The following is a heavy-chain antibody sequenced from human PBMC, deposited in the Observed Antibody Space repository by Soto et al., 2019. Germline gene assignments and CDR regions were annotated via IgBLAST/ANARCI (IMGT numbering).Heavy chain of an antibody. CDR1: GFTFSSYG. D-gene: IGHD3-9*01. CDR2: ISYDGSNK. Sequence: GGSLRLSCAASGFTFSSYGMHWVRQAPGKGLEWVAVISYDGSNKYYADSVKGRFTISRDNSKNTLYLQMNSLRAEDTAVYYCANLADYDILTGYLDYWGQGTLVTVS. CDR3: ANLADYDILTGYLDY. V-gene: IGHV3-30*18. J-gene: IGHJ4*02.